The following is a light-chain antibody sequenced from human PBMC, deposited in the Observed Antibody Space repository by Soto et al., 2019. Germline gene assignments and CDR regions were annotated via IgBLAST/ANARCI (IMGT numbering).Light chain of an antibody. CDR1: QSVISD. J-gene: IGKJ2*01. CDR2: GAS. Sequence: VMTQSPASLSASPGERVTLSCRASQSVISDVAWYQFKPGQAPRLLIYGASTRATGIPGRFSGRGYETEFTLTIRSMESEEAAVYFCYHYCTWVRATFGQGIKLEIK. CDR3: YHYCTWVRAT. V-gene: IGKV3-15*01.